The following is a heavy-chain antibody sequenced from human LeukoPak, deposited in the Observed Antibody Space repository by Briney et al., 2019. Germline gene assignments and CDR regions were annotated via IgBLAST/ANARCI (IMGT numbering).Heavy chain of an antibody. CDR2: INAGNGNT. D-gene: IGHD3-10*01. CDR3: AREGGTITMVRGVQKGVFDI. Sequence: GASVKVSCKASGYTFTSYAMHWVRQAPGQRLEWMGWINAGNGNTKYSQKFQGRVTITRDTSASTAYMELSSLRSEDTAVYYCAREGGTITMVRGVQKGVFDIWGQGTMVTVSS. V-gene: IGHV1-3*01. J-gene: IGHJ3*02. CDR1: GYTFTSYA.